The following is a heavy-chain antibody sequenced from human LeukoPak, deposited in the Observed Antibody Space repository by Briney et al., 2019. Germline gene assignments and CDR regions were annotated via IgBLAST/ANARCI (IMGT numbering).Heavy chain of an antibody. Sequence: GGSLRLSCAASGFTFSSYGMHWVRQAPGKGLEWVAVISYDGSNKYYADSVKGRFTISRDNSKNTLYLQMNSLRAEDTAVYYCAKGVHSGWDQDYFDYWGQGTLVTVSS. V-gene: IGHV3-30*18. D-gene: IGHD6-19*01. CDR2: ISYDGSNK. CDR1: GFTFSSYG. CDR3: AKGVHSGWDQDYFDY. J-gene: IGHJ4*02.